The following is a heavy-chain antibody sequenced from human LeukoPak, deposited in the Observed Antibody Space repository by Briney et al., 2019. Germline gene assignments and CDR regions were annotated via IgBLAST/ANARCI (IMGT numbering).Heavy chain of an antibody. CDR1: GGSFRGYY. CDR3: TTGPDYYNSSSYYSHY. Sequence: SETLSLTCAVYGGSFRGYYWSWIRQPPGKGLEWIGEINQSGSIKYNPSLKSRVTISVDTSKNQFSLKLSSVTAADTAVYYCTTGPDYYNSSSYYSHYWGQGTLVTVSS. D-gene: IGHD3-22*01. V-gene: IGHV4-34*01. J-gene: IGHJ4*02. CDR2: INQSGSI.